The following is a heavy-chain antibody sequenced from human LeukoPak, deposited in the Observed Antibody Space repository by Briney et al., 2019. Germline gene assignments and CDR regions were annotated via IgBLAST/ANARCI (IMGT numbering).Heavy chain of an antibody. CDR1: GGTFSSYA. CDR3: ARGVDCGGDCYSDAFDI. J-gene: IGHJ3*02. D-gene: IGHD2-21*01. CDR2: IIPIFGTA. V-gene: IGHV1-69*05. Sequence: SVKVSCKASGGTFSSYAISWVRQAPGQGLEWMGGIIPIFGTANYAQKFQGRVTITTDESTSTAYMELSSLRSEDTAVYYCARGVDCGGDCYSDAFDIWGQGTMVTVSS.